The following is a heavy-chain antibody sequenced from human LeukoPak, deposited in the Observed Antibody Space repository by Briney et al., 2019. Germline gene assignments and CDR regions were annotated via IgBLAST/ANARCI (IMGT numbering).Heavy chain of an antibody. V-gene: IGHV3-30-3*01. CDR2: ISYDGSNK. CDR3: ARDRNKYSSSPEWGDIDY. D-gene: IGHD6-13*01. J-gene: IGHJ4*02. Sequence: GRSLRLSCAASGFTFSSYAMHWVRQAPGKGLEWVAVISYDGSNKYYADSVKGRFTISRDNSKNTLYLQMNSLRAEDTAVYYCARDRNKYSSSPEWGDIDYWGQGTLVTVSS. CDR1: GFTFSSYA.